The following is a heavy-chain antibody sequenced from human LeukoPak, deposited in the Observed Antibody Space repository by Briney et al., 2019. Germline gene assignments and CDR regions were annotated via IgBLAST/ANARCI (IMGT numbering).Heavy chain of an antibody. CDR1: GFTFSNAW. Sequence: GGSLRLSCAASGFTFSNAWMNWVRQAPGKGLEWVARVKSKAVGETTSYAAPVKGRFSILTDDSRDMVYLQMNSLEAEDTAVYYCATCNGDCYFNFWGQGTLVIVSS. CDR2: VKSKAVGETT. CDR3: ATCNGDCYFNF. J-gene: IGHJ4*02. V-gene: IGHV3-15*01. D-gene: IGHD2-21*02.